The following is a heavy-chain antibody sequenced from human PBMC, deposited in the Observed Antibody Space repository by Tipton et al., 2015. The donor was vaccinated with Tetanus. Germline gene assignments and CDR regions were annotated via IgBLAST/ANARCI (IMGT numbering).Heavy chain of an antibody. Sequence: TLSLTCAVSGGLLSTGGYSWGWIRQPPGQGLEWIGYIYHTGSTYYNPSLRGRVSISTVGSKNQVSLRLTSVTAADTAVYSCAGGLVRWYEPWGRGTLVSVSS. V-gene: IGHV4-30-2*02. D-gene: IGHD3-10*01. CDR3: AGGLVRWYEP. CDR2: IYHTGST. J-gene: IGHJ5*02. CDR1: GGLLSTGGYS.